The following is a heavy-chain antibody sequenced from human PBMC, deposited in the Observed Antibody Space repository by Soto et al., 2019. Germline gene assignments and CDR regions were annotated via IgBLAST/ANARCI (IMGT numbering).Heavy chain of an antibody. Sequence: ASVKVSCKTSGYTFTDYYTHWVRQAPGQGLEWMGWMNPKSGGAYFAQKFQGRVTLTRDTSIGTAYIEVNSLTSDDTAVYFCTRESIENSDGIYDAFDIWGQGTRV. J-gene: IGHJ3*02. CDR2: MNPKSGGA. CDR1: GYTFTDYY. V-gene: IGHV1-2*02. CDR3: TRESIENSDGIYDAFDI. D-gene: IGHD5-18*01.